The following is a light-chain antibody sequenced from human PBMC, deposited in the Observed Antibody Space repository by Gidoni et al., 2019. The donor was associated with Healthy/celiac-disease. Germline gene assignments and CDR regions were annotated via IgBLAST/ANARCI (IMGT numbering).Light chain of an antibody. J-gene: IGLJ1*01. Sequence: QSALTHPASVSGPPGQSITISCTGTSSDVGGYNYVSWYQQHPGKAPKLMIYDVSNRPSGVSNRFSGSKSGNTASLTISGLQAEDEADYYCSSYTSSSTGVFGTGTKVTVL. CDR1: SSDVGGYNY. CDR3: SSYTSSSTGV. V-gene: IGLV2-14*01. CDR2: DVS.